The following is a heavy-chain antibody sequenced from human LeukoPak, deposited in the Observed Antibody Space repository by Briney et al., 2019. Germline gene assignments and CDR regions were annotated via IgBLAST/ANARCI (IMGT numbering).Heavy chain of an antibody. J-gene: IGHJ4*02. CDR1: GFTFGDYA. Sequence: GRSLRLSCTASGFTFGDYAMSWVRQAPGKGLEWVGFIRSKAYGGTTEYAASVKGRFTISRDDSKSIAYLQMNSLKTEDTAVYYCTRDLGRPASYDFWSGPGGHFDYWGQGTLVTVSS. D-gene: IGHD3-3*01. CDR3: TRDLGRPASYDFWSGPGGHFDY. V-gene: IGHV3-49*04. CDR2: IRSKAYGGTT.